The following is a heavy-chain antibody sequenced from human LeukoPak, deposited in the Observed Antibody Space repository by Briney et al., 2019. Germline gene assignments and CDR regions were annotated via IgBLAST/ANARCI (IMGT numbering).Heavy chain of an antibody. J-gene: IGHJ6*03. CDR3: GKDIASSYYYYYMDV. Sequence: GRSLRLSXAASGFTFDDYAMHWVRQAPGKGLEWVSGISWNSGSIGYADSVKGRFTISRDNAKNSLYLQMNSLRAEDMALYYCGKDIASSYYYYYMDVWGKGTTVTVSS. V-gene: IGHV3-9*03. CDR2: ISWNSGSI. D-gene: IGHD6-6*01. CDR1: GFTFDDYA.